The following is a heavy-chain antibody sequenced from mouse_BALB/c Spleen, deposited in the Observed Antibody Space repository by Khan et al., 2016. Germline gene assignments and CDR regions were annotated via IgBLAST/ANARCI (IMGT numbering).Heavy chain of an antibody. Sequence: QVQLKESGPGLVAPSQSLSITCTVSGFSLTSYGVHWVRQPPGKGLEWLVVIWSDGSTTYNSALKSRLSISKDNSKGQFVFKMNSLQTDDAAMYYCARRDDGGGAMDYWGQGTSVTVSS. CDR2: IWSDGST. J-gene: IGHJ4*01. V-gene: IGHV2-6*02. CDR3: ARRDDGGGAMDY. CDR1: GFSLTSYG. D-gene: IGHD2-3*01.